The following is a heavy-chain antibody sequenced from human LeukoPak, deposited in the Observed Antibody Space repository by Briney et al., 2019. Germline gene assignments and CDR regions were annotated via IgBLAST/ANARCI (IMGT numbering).Heavy chain of an antibody. CDR1: GFTFSGSA. CDR2: IRSKANSYAA. V-gene: IGHV3-73*01. CDR3: TRGYYYDSSGYPKDY. Sequence: GGSPRLSCAASGFTFSGSAMHWVRQASGKGLEWVGRIRSKANSYAAAYAASVKGRFTISRDDSKNTAYLQMNSLKTEDTAVYYCTRGYYYDSSGYPKDYWGQGTLVTVSS. D-gene: IGHD3-22*01. J-gene: IGHJ4*02.